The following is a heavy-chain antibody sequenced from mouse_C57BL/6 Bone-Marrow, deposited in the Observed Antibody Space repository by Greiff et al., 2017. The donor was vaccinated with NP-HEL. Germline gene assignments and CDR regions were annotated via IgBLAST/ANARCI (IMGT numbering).Heavy chain of an antibody. CDR2: IHPNSGST. CDR3: ARWDYDLRFFYAMDY. D-gene: IGHD2-4*01. CDR1: GYTFTSYW. V-gene: IGHV1-64*01. J-gene: IGHJ4*01. Sequence: QVQLKQPGAELVKPGASVQLSCKASGYTFTSYWMHWVKQRPGQGLEWIGMIHPNSGSTNYNEKFKRKATLTADNYSSTAYMQLSSLTSEDAAVYYCARWDYDLRFFYAMDYWGQGTSVTVSS.